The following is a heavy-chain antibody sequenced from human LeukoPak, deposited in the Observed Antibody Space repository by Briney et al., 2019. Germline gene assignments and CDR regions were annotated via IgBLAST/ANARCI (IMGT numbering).Heavy chain of an antibody. J-gene: IGHJ6*03. CDR1: GGSISSSSYY. CDR2: IYYSGST. Sequence: PSETLSLTCTVSGGSISSSSYYWGWIRQPPGKGLEWIGSIYYSGSTYYNPSLKSRVTISVDTSKNQFSLKLSSVTAADTAVYYCARRGYSGYDLGCYYYYMDVWGKGTTVTVSS. CDR3: ARRGYSGYDLGCYYYYMDV. D-gene: IGHD5-12*01. V-gene: IGHV4-39*07.